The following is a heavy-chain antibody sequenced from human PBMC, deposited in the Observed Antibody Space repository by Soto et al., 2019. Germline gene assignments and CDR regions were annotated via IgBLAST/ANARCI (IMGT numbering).Heavy chain of an antibody. J-gene: IGHJ4*02. CDR3: ARLVFVSPVANV. Sequence: SETLSLTCTVSGGAINTNNYYWGWVRQAPGKGLEWIGSVFYDGTTYYSPCLKSRVTISLATSRTQFSRKLNSVTAADTAVYYCARLVFVSPVANVWGQGTLVTVSS. D-gene: IGHD2-2*01. CDR2: VFYDGTT. CDR1: GGAINTNNYY. V-gene: IGHV4-39*01.